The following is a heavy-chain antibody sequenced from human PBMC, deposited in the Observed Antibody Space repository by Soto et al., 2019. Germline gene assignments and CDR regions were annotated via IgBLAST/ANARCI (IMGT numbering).Heavy chain of an antibody. D-gene: IGHD2-21*01. CDR1: GGSISGGTYY. CDR2: IYFSGST. CDR3: ARGDWPTQMDV. J-gene: IGHJ6*02. Sequence: QVQLQESGPGLVKPSQTLSLTCTVSGGSISGGTYYWSWIRQPPGQGLEWIGYIYFSGSTYYNPSLKSRVIISVDTSKNQFSLRLRSVTAADTAVYYCARGDWPTQMDVWGQGTTVTVSS. V-gene: IGHV4-31*03.